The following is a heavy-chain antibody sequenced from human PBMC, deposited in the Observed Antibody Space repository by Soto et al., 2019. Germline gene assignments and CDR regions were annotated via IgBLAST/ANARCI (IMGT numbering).Heavy chain of an antibody. Sequence: LRLSCAASGLTFSSYWMSWVRQAPGKGLEWVANIKQDGSQKYYVDSVKGRFTISRDNAKNSLYLQMNSLRVEDTAVYYCASAYYYDSSGYSPGGYWGQGTLVTVSS. CDR1: GLTFSSYW. CDR3: ASAYYYDSSGYSPGGY. D-gene: IGHD3-22*01. V-gene: IGHV3-7*01. J-gene: IGHJ4*02. CDR2: IKQDGSQK.